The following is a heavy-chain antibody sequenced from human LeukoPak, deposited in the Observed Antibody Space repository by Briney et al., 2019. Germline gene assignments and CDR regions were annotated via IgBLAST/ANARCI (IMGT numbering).Heavy chain of an antibody. CDR3: ARGPILTGARD. CDR2: INHSGST. CDR1: GGSFSGYY. V-gene: IGHV4-34*01. Sequence: SETPSLTCAVYGGSFSGYYWSWVRQPPGKGVEWVGEINHSGSTNYNPSLTSRVTISVDTSKNQFSLKLSSVTAADTAVYYCARGPILTGARDWGQGPLVTVSS. D-gene: IGHD1-20*01. J-gene: IGHJ4*02.